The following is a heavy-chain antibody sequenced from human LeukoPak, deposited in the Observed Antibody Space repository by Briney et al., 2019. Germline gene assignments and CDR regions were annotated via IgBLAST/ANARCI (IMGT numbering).Heavy chain of an antibody. V-gene: IGHV4-39*02. J-gene: IGHJ4*02. D-gene: IGHD6-13*01. CDR2: IYYSGST. CDR1: GGSISSSSYY. CDR3: AREYSSSWYSVAYDY. Sequence: SQTLSLTCPVSGGSISSSSYYWGWIRQPPGKGLEWIVIIYYSGSTYYNPSLKSRVTISVDTSKNQFSLKLSSVTAADTAVYYCAREYSSSWYSVAYDYWGQGTLVTVSS.